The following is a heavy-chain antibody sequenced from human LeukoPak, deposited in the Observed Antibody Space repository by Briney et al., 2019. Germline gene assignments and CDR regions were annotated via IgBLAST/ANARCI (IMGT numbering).Heavy chain of an antibody. CDR2: INPNSGGT. V-gene: IGHV1-2*02. D-gene: IGHD3-22*01. CDR3: ARGFDYYDGSGYSLDI. Sequence: ASVKVACKASGYTFTGYYMHWVRQAPGQGLEWMGWINPNSGGTNYAQKFQGRVTMTRDTSISTAYMELSRLRSDDTAVYYCARGFDYYDGSGYSLDIWGQGTMVTGSS. CDR1: GYTFTGYY. J-gene: IGHJ3*02.